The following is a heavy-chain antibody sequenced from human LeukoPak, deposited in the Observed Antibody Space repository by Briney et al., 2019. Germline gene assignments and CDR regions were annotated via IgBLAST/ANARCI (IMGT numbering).Heavy chain of an antibody. D-gene: IGHD3-22*01. Sequence: GGSLRLSCAASGFTFSSYWMSWVRQAPGKGLEWVANINQDGREKYYVDSVKGRFTISRDNAKNSLYRQMNSLRAEDTAVYYCASDGIEYYYDSPTRSDNYYYYMDVWGKGTTVTVSS. CDR2: INQDGREK. CDR3: ASDGIEYYYDSPTRSDNYYYYMDV. J-gene: IGHJ6*03. V-gene: IGHV3-7*01. CDR1: GFTFSSYW.